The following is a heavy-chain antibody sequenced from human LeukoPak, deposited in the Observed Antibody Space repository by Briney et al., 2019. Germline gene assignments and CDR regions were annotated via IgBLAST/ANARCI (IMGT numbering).Heavy chain of an antibody. CDR2: IYDSGST. J-gene: IGHJ4*02. CDR3: ARLTDSGVDY. Sequence: SETLSLTCTVSGGSISDYYWSWLRQPPGKGLEWIAYIYDSGSTNYNPSLKSRVTISVDTSKNQFSLKLSSVTAADTAVYYCARLTDSGVDYWGQGTLVTVSS. CDR1: GGSISDYY. D-gene: IGHD6-19*01. V-gene: IGHV4-59*08.